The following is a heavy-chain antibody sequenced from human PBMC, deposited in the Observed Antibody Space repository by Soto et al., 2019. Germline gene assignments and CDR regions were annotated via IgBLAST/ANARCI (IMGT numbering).Heavy chain of an antibody. CDR1: GFTFSSYS. Sequence: GGSLRLSCAASGFTFSSYSMNWVRQAPGKGLQWVSSISSSSTYIYYADSVKGRFTISRDNAKNSLYLQMNSLRAEDTAVYYWARGTNYYNSSVYYGSGGQGTRVTVS. CDR2: ISSSSTYI. D-gene: IGHD3-22*01. V-gene: IGHV3-21*01. J-gene: IGHJ4*02. CDR3: ARGTNYYNSSVYYGS.